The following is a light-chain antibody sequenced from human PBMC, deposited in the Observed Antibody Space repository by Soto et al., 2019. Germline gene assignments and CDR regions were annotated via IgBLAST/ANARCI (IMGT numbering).Light chain of an antibody. CDR2: AAS. V-gene: IGKV1-5*01. J-gene: IGKJ5*01. CDR3: QQSYSFPRT. CDR1: QTISSW. Sequence: DIQMTQSPSTLSGSVGDRVTITCRASQTISSWLAWYQQKPGKAPKLLIYAASSLQSGVPSRFRGSGSGTDFTLTISSLQPEDFATYYCQQSYSFPRTFGQGTRLEIK.